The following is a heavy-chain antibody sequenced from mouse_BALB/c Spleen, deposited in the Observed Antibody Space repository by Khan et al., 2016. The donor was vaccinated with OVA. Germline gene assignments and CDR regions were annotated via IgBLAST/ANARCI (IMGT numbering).Heavy chain of an antibody. CDR3: ARSGYLAWFAY. J-gene: IGHJ3*01. V-gene: IGHV14-1*02. CDR2: IDPENGET. Sequence: VQLKQSGAELVRPGALVKLSCKASGFNIKDYYLHWVKQRPEQGLEWIGWIDPENGETVYDPKFQDKASITADTSSNTAYLQFISLTSEDTAVYYCARSGYLAWFAYWGQGTLVTVSA. CDR1: GFNIKDYY.